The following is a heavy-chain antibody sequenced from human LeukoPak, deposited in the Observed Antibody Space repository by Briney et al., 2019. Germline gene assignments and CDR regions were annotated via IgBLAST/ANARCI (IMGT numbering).Heavy chain of an antibody. CDR3: ATLPPGYSSGWFIDY. D-gene: IGHD6-19*01. V-gene: IGHV1-24*01. CDR2: FDPEDGET. J-gene: IGHJ4*02. CDR1: GYTLTELS. Sequence: ASVKVSCKVSGYTLTELSMHWVRQAPGKGLEWMGGFDPEDGETIYAQKFQGRVTMTEDTSTDTAYMELSSLRSEDTAVYYCATLPPGYSSGWFIDYWGQGTLVTVSS.